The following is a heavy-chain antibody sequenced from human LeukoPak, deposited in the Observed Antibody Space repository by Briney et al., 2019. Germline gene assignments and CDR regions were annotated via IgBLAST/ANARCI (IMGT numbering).Heavy chain of an antibody. D-gene: IGHD3-10*01. Sequence: PGGSLRLSCAASGFTFSSYAMSWVRQAPGKRLEWVAGITDNGGGTYYADSVKGRLTISRDNSKNTLYLQMNSLRAEDTALYYCARFTMVRGDYFDYWGQGTLVTVSS. CDR3: ARFTMVRGDYFDY. CDR1: GFTFSSYA. V-gene: IGHV3-23*01. CDR2: ITDNGGGT. J-gene: IGHJ4*02.